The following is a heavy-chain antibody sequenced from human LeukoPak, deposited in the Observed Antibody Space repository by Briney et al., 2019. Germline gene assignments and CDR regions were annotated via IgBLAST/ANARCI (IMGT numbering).Heavy chain of an antibody. J-gene: IGHJ4*02. CDR3: AKDINSMDYFDY. CDR1: GFTFDDYA. CDR2: ISWNSGSI. Sequence: PGGSLRLSCAASGFTFDDYAMHWVRQTPGKGLEWVSGISWNSGSIGYADSVKGRFTISRDNAKKSLYLQMNRLRIEDTALYYCAKDINSMDYFDYWGQGTLVTVSS. V-gene: IGHV3-9*01. D-gene: IGHD4-4*01.